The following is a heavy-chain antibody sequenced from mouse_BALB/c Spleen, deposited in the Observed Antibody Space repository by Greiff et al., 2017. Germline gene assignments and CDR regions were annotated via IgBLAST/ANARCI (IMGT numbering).Heavy chain of an antibody. V-gene: IGHV14-3*02. CDR2: IDPANGNT. CDR3: ARSDGYPAWFAY. Sequence: EVKVVESGAELVKPGASVKLSCTASGFNIKDTYMHWVKQRPEQGLEWIGRIDPANGNTKYDPKFQGKATITADTSSNTAYLQLSSLTSEDTAVYYCARSDGYPAWFAYWGQGTLVTVSA. J-gene: IGHJ3*01. D-gene: IGHD2-3*01. CDR1: GFNIKDTY.